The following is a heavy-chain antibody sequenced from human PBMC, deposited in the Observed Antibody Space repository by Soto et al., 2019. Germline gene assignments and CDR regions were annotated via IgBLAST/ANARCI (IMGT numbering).Heavy chain of an antibody. D-gene: IGHD5-18*01. CDR2: IYHSGST. J-gene: IGHJ4*02. CDR1: GGSISSGGYS. CDR3: AGWDLLDTSPLDY. Sequence: QLQLQESGSGLVKPSQTLSLTCAVSGGSISSGGYSWSWIRQPPGKGLEWIGYIYHSGSTYYNPSLKCRATISVDRSKNQFSLKLSSVTPADTAVYYCAGWDLLDTSPLDYWGQGTLVTVSS. V-gene: IGHV4-30-2*01.